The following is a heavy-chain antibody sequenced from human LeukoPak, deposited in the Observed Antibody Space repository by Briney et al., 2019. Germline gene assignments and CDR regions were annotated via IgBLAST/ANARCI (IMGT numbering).Heavy chain of an antibody. V-gene: IGHV3-30*02. Sequence: GGSLRLSCAASGFTFSSYGMHWDRQAPGRGLEWVAFIRYDGSNKYYADSVKGRFTISRDNSKNTLYLQMNSLRAEDTAVYYCAKGRIVVVPAASDYWGQGTLVTVSS. J-gene: IGHJ4*02. CDR1: GFTFSSYG. CDR3: AKGRIVVVPAASDY. CDR2: IRYDGSNK. D-gene: IGHD2-2*01.